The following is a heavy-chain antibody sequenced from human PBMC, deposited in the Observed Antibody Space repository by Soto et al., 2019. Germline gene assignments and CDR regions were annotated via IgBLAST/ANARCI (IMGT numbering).Heavy chain of an antibody. D-gene: IGHD3-9*01. CDR1: GFTFSNAC. CDR2: IKSKTDGGTT. Sequence: GGSLRLSCAASGFTFSNACMSWVRQAPGKGLEWVGRIKSKTDGGTTDYAAPVKGRFTISRDDSKNTLYLQMNSLKTEDTAVYYCTTSDTLTGYYFDYWGQGTLVTVSS. J-gene: IGHJ4*02. V-gene: IGHV3-15*01. CDR3: TTSDTLTGYYFDY.